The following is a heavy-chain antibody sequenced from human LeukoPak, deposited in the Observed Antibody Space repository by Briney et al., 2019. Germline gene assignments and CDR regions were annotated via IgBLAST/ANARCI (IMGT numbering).Heavy chain of an antibody. D-gene: IGHD6-6*01. Sequence: SETLSLTCSVSGVSISAYYWSWIRQPAGKGLEWIGRIYPGESIYASENTNYNPSLKSRVSMSGDTSKNQFSLKLSSVTAADTAVYYCARSGSSSSAPYYYYGMDVWGQGTTVTVSS. V-gene: IGHV4-4*07. CDR2: IYPGESIYASENT. J-gene: IGHJ6*02. CDR3: ARSGSSSSAPYYYYGMDV. CDR1: GVSISAYY.